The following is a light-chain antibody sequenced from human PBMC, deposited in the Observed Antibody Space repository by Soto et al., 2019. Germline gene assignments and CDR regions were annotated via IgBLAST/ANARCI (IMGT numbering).Light chain of an antibody. V-gene: IGLV1-47*01. J-gene: IGLJ2*01. CDR1: NSNIGSNY. CDR3: ATWDDRRSGVA. CDR2: RNS. Sequence: QSVLTQSPSASGTPGQRVTISCSGINSNIGSNYVHWYQQFPGTAPKVLIYRNSQRPSGVPDRFSGSKSGISAYLAISGLRSEDEADYFCATWDDRRSGVAFAGGTKVTVL.